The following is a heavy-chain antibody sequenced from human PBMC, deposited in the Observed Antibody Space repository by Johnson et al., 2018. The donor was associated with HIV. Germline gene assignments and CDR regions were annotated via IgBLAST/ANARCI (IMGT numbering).Heavy chain of an antibody. CDR3: ARGPTMRYCTNGVCYIGAFDI. D-gene: IGHD2-8*01. CDR1: GLTFSSYG. V-gene: IGHV3-30*03. J-gene: IGHJ3*02. Sequence: QVQLVESGGGVVQPGRSLRLSCAASGLTFSSYGMHWVRQAPGKGLEWVAVISYDGSNKYYADSVKGRFTISRDNSKNTLYLQMNSLKTEDTAVYYCARGPTMRYCTNGVCYIGAFDIWGQGTMVTVSS. CDR2: ISYDGSNK.